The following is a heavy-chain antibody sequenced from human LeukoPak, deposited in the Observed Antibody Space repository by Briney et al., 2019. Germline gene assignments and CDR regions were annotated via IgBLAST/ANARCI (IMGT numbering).Heavy chain of an antibody. J-gene: IGHJ4*02. CDR2: IYTSGKT. CDR3: ARDHSGGDCYSCAYFDY. D-gene: IGHD2-21*02. CDR1: GDSISSYY. V-gene: IGHV4-4*07. Sequence: PSETLSLTCTVSGDSISSYYWSWIRQPAGQGLEGIGRIYTSGKTNSNTSLTSRVAMSVATSKNQFTLKLSSLTAAAPAEDCAARDHSGGDCYSCAYFDYWGQGTLVTVSS.